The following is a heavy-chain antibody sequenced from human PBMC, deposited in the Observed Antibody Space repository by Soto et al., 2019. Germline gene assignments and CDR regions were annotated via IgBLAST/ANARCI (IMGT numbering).Heavy chain of an antibody. V-gene: IGHV1-69*12. CDR1: GGTFSSYT. CDR2: IIPIFGTA. CDR3: ARGNHRCLQLWYLDL. Sequence: QVQLVQSGAEVKKPGSSVTVSCKASGGTFSSYTISWVRQAPGQGLEWMGGIIPIFGTANYAQKFQGRVTITADESTSTAYMELSSLRSADTAVYYCARGNHRCLQLWYLDLWGRGTLVTVSS. J-gene: IGHJ2*01. D-gene: IGHD1-1*01.